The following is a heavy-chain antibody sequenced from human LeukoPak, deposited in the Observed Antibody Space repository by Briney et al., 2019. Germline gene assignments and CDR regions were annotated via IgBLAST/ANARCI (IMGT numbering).Heavy chain of an antibody. CDR1: GFTFSSYS. V-gene: IGHV3-66*02. D-gene: IGHD1-7*01. J-gene: IGHJ4*02. CDR3: ARSRNYGPFFY. CDR2: IYSGGST. Sequence: PGGSLRLSCAASGFTFSSYSMNWVRQAPGKGLEWVSVIYSGGSTYYADSVKGRFTISRDNSKNTLYLQMNSLRAEDTAVYYCARSRNYGPFFYWGQGTLVTVSS.